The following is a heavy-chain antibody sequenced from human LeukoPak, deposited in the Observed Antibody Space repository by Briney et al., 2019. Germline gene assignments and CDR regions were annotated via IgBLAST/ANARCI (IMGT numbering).Heavy chain of an antibody. Sequence: PGGSLRLSCAASGFTFNSYWVNWGRQAPGKGLMWVSRINSDGSITTYADSVRGRFTVSRDNAKNTLYLQMNSLGAEDTAVYYCARNPRGATYESWGQGTLVTVSS. J-gene: IGHJ4*02. CDR1: GFTFNSYW. CDR2: INSDGSIT. CDR3: ARNPRGATYES. D-gene: IGHD1-26*01. V-gene: IGHV3-74*03.